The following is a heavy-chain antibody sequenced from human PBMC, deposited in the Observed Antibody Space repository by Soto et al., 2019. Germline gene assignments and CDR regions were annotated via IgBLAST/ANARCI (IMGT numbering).Heavy chain of an antibody. D-gene: IGHD2-2*01. CDR2: ISYDGSNK. V-gene: IGHV3-30-3*01. CDR3: AIDFSRDIQGGALDI. J-gene: IGHJ3*02. Sequence: QVQLVESGGGVFQPGRSLRLSCAASGFTFSSYAMHWVRQAPGKGLEWVAAISYDGSNKYYADSVKGRFTISRDTSQNTLYLQMNRLGADDTAVYYWAIDFSRDIQGGALDIWGQGTMVTVSS. CDR1: GFTFSSYA.